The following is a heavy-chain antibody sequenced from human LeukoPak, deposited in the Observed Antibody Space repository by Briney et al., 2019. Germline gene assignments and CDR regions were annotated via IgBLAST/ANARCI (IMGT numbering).Heavy chain of an antibody. J-gene: IGHJ5*01. CDR1: GFTFSDYV. Sequence: GGSLRLSCAASGFTFSDYVMHWVRQPPGKGLQWVAFVRPGGSDKHYADSVKGRFTVSRDNSRNTLYLHMDSLRPEDTAVYYCAKDLTDGWCFDSWGQGNLVTVSS. CDR2: VRPGGSDK. D-gene: IGHD6-19*01. V-gene: IGHV3-30*02. CDR3: AKDLTDGWCFDS.